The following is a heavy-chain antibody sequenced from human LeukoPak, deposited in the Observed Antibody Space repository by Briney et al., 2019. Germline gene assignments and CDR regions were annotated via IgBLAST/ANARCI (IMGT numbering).Heavy chain of an antibody. D-gene: IGHD4-17*01. V-gene: IGHV3-30-3*02. J-gene: IGHJ4*02. Sequence: GGSLRLSCAASGFTFSSHAMHWVRQAPGKGLEWVAFISYDGSIKYYADSVKGRFTISRDNSKNTVYVQMNSLRAEDTAIYYCAKRRSTVTTVDSWGQGTLVTVSP. CDR3: AKRRSTVTTVDS. CDR1: GFTFSSHA. CDR2: ISYDGSIK.